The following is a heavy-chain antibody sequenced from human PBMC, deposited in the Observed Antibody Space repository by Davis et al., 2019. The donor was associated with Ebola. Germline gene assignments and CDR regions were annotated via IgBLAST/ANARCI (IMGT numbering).Heavy chain of an antibody. J-gene: IGHJ6*03. CDR3: ASAEMRYNWNYATYYYYYYMDV. CDR2: ISYDGSNK. D-gene: IGHD1-7*01. Sequence: PGGSLRLSCAASGFTFSSYAMHWVRQAPGKGLEWVAVISYDGSNKYYADSVKGRFTISRDNSRNTLYLQMNSLRAEDTAVYYCASAEMRYNWNYATYYYYYYMDVWGKGTTVTVSS. V-gene: IGHV3-30-3*01. CDR1: GFTFSSYA.